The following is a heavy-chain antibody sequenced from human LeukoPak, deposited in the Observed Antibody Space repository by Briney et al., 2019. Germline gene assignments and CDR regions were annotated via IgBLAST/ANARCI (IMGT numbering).Heavy chain of an antibody. CDR3: AREGGYGSGSYDN. Sequence: ASVKISCKTSGYSFTNFGITWVRQAPGKGLEWMGWITGDSETTEYAQRFQGRISMTADTFTSTAYMELGSLTSDDTAVYYCAREGGYGSGSYDNWGQGTLVTVSS. J-gene: IGHJ4*02. CDR1: GYSFTNFG. V-gene: IGHV1-18*01. CDR2: ITGDSETT. D-gene: IGHD3-10*01.